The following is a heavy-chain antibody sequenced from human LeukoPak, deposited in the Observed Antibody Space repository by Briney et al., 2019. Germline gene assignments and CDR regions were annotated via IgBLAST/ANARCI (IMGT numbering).Heavy chain of an antibody. J-gene: IGHJ4*02. V-gene: IGHV1-46*01. D-gene: IGHD1-26*01. CDR1: GYTFTSYY. Sequence: ASVNVSCKASGYTFTSYYMHWVRQAPGQGLEWMGIINPSGGSTSYAQKFQGRVTMTRDTSTSTVYMELSSLRSEDTAVYYCARDHDMENSGSYYHEYYFDYWGQGTLVTVSS. CDR3: ARDHDMENSGSYYHEYYFDY. CDR2: INPSGGST.